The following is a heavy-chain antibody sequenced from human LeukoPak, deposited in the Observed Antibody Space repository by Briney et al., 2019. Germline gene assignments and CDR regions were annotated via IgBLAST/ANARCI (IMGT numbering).Heavy chain of an antibody. CDR3: ARDSSSWLGGALDY. Sequence: ASVKVSCKASGYTFTSYGISWVRQAPGQGLEWMGWISAYTGNTNYAQKLQGRVTMTTDTSTSTAYMELRSLRSDDTAVYYCARDSSSWLGGALDYWGQGTLVTVSS. J-gene: IGHJ4*02. CDR2: ISAYTGNT. V-gene: IGHV1-18*01. CDR1: GYTFTSYG. D-gene: IGHD6-13*01.